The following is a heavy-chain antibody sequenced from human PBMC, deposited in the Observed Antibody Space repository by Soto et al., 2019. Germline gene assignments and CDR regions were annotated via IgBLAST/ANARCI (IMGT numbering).Heavy chain of an antibody. CDR2: IYYSGST. J-gene: IGHJ3*02. D-gene: IGHD3-10*01. CDR1: GGSISSYY. V-gene: IGHV4-59*01. Sequence: PSETLSLTCTVSGGSISSYYWRWIRQPPGKGLEWIGYIYYSGSTNYNPSLKSRVTISVDTSKNQFSLKLSSVTAADTAVYYCARGGITMVRGVILHDAFDIWGQGTMVTVSS. CDR3: ARGGITMVRGVILHDAFDI.